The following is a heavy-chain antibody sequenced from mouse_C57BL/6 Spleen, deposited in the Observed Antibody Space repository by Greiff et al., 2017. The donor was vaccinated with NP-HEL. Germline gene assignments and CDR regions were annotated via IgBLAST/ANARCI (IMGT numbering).Heavy chain of an antibody. CDR1: GFTFTDYY. Sequence: EVQLQESGGGLVQPGGSLSLSCAASGFTFTDYYMSWVRQPPGKALEWLGFIRNKANGYTTEYSASVKGRFTISRDNSQSILYLQMNALRAEDSATYYCARGDYGSSYYFDYWGQGTTLTVSS. V-gene: IGHV7-3*01. CDR3: ARGDYGSSYYFDY. CDR2: IRNKANGYTT. D-gene: IGHD1-1*01. J-gene: IGHJ2*01.